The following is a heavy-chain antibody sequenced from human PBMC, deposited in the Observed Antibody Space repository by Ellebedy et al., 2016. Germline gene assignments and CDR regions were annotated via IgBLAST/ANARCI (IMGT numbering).Heavy chain of an antibody. CDR3: AKCRHINGRLLDY. V-gene: IGHV3-23*01. CDR1: GFSFSSYA. Sequence: GGSLRLSCAASGFSFSSYAMSWVRQAPGKGPEWVSTITGSGDRTNYADSVKGRFTISRDSSKNTLYLDMDSLRAEDTAIYYCAKCRHINGRLLDYWGQGTLVTVSS. D-gene: IGHD2-21*01. CDR2: ITGSGDRT. J-gene: IGHJ4*02.